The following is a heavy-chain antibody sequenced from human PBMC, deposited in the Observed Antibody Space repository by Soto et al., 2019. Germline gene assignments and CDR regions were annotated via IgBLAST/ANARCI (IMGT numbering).Heavy chain of an antibody. CDR3: ARVPYSGYVFDY. CDR2: IYYSGST. J-gene: IGHJ4*02. CDR1: GGSISSYY. V-gene: IGHV4-59*01. D-gene: IGHD5-12*01. Sequence: QVQLQESGPGLVKPSETLSLTSTVSGGSISSYYWNWIRQPPGKGLEWIGYIYYSGSTNYNPSLKSRVTISVDTSKNEFSLKLGSVTAADTAVYYCARVPYSGYVFDYWGQGTLVTVSS.